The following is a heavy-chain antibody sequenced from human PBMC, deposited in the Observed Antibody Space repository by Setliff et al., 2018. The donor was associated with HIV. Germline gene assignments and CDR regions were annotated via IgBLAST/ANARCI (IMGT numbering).Heavy chain of an antibody. Sequence: ASVKVSCKASGYTFTANYMHWVRQAPGQGLEWMGWINPSGGSTVYAQKFQGRVTMTSDTSTNTVYVDLSSLRSDDAALYFCARRVSYASSGYPLGYWGQGTQVTVSS. J-gene: IGHJ4*02. CDR2: INPSGGST. CDR3: ARRVSYASSGYPLGY. CDR1: GYTFTANY. D-gene: IGHD3-22*01. V-gene: IGHV1-46*01.